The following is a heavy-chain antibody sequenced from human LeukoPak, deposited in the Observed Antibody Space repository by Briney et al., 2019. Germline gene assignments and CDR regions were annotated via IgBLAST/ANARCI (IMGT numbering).Heavy chain of an antibody. CDR3: ARLIGNYYDSSGYSYGA. J-gene: IGHJ4*02. CDR2: IYYSGST. V-gene: IGHV4-39*01. D-gene: IGHD3-22*01. Sequence: PSETLSLTCTVSGGSINSSSYYWGWIRQPPGKGLEWIGSIYYSGSTYYNPSLKSRVTISVDTSKNQFSLKLSSVTAADTAVYYCARLIGNYYDSSGYSYGAWGQGTLVTVSS. CDR1: GGSINSSSYY.